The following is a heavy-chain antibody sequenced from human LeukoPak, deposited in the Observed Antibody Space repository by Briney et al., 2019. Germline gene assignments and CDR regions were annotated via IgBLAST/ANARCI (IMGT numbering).Heavy chain of an antibody. CDR1: GGTFSSYA. Sequence: ASVKVSCKASGGTFSSYAISWVRQAPGQGLEWVGGIIPIFGTANYAQKFQGRVTITADESTSTAYMELSSLRSEDTAVYYCARRRSGGPFDAFDIWGQGTMVTVSS. CDR2: IIPIFGTA. D-gene: IGHD1-26*01. V-gene: IGHV1-69*01. CDR3: ARRRSGGPFDAFDI. J-gene: IGHJ3*02.